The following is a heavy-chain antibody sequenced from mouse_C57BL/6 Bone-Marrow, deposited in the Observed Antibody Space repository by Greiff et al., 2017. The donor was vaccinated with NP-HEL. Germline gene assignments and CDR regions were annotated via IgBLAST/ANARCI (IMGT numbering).Heavy chain of an antibody. J-gene: IGHJ1*03. Sequence: VKLMESGPGLVAPSQSLSITCTVSGFSLTSYAISWVRQPPGKGLEWLGVIWTGGGANYNSALKSRLSISKDNSKSQVFLKMNSLQTDDTARYYGARKRATVVATDWYFDVWGTGTTVTVSS. CDR3: ARKRATVVATDWYFDV. V-gene: IGHV2-9-1*01. CDR2: IWTGGGA. D-gene: IGHD1-1*01. CDR1: GFSLTSYA.